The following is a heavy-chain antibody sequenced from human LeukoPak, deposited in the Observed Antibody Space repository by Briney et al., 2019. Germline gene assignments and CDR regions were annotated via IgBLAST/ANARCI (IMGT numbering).Heavy chain of an antibody. CDR1: GYSFTSYW. V-gene: IGHV5-51*01. CDR2: IYPGDSDT. D-gene: IGHD3-22*01. CDR3: ARPGVGYYDSSGDDAFDI. Sequence: GESLKISCKGSGYSFTSYWIGWVRQMPGKGLEWMGIIYPGDSDTRYSPSFQGQVTISADKSISTAYLQWSSLKASDTAMHYCARPGVGYYDSSGDDAFDIWGQGTMVTVSS. J-gene: IGHJ3*02.